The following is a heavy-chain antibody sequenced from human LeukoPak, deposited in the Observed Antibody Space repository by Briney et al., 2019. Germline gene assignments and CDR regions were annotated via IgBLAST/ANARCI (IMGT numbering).Heavy chain of an antibody. V-gene: IGHV4-61*09. D-gene: IGHD5-24*01. CDR2: FYSSTRT. CDR3: VRLDAAAGRYLQFYY. Sequence: SETLSLTCTVSGDSLTSGSRYWSWIRQPAGKGLEWIGHFYSSTRTTYNPSLESRVTISGDTAKNQFSLKLSSVTAADTAVYYCVRLDAAAGRYLQFYYWGQGTLVTVSS. CDR1: GDSLTSGSRY. J-gene: IGHJ4*02.